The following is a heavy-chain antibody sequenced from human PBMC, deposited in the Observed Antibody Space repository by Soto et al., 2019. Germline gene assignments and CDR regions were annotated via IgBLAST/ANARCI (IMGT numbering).Heavy chain of an antibody. J-gene: IGHJ6*02. Sequence: SQTLSLTCAISGDSVSGNSAALNWIRQSPSRGLEWLGRTYYTSKWYNDYAVSVKSRITINPDTSKNQFSLQLNSVTPEDTAVYYCARDPVTMVRGRADYGMDVWGQGTTVTVSS. CDR3: ARDPVTMVRGRADYGMDV. CDR2: TYYTSKWYN. V-gene: IGHV6-1*01. CDR1: GDSVSGNSAA. D-gene: IGHD3-10*01.